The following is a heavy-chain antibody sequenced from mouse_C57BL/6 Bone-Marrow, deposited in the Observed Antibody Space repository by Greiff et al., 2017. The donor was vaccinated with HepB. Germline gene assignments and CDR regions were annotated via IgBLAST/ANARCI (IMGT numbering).Heavy chain of an antibody. D-gene: IGHD1-1*01. J-gene: IGHJ2*01. CDR1: GYTFTGYW. CDR2: ILPGSGST. Sequence: QVQLKQSGAELMKPGASVKLSCKATGYTFTGYWIEWVKQRPGHGLEWIGEILPGSGSTNYNEKCKGKAPFTADTSSNTAYMQLSSLTTENSAIYYCAGSYYYGPRDYFDYWGQGTTLTVSS. V-gene: IGHV1-9*01. CDR3: AGSYYYGPRDYFDY.